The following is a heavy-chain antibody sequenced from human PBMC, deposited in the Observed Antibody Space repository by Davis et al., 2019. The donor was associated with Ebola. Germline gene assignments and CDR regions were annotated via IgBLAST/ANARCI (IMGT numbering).Heavy chain of an antibody. V-gene: IGHV3-23*01. CDR2: ISGSGGST. CDR3: AKSPALRDYYGMDV. J-gene: IGHJ6*02. CDR1: GFTFSSYA. Sequence: PGGSLRLSCAASGFTFSSYAMSWVRQAPGKGLEWVSAISGSGGSTYYADSVKGRFTISRDNSKNTLYLQMNSLRAEDTAVYYCAKSPALRDYYGMDVWGQGTTVTVSS. D-gene: IGHD3-3*02.